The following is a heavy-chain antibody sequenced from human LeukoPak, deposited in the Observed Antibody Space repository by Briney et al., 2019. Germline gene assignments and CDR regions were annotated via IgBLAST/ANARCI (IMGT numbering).Heavy chain of an antibody. CDR2: ISSSSSYI. V-gene: IGHV3-21*01. CDR3: ARGSIAVAGTEDY. CDR1: GFTFSSYS. J-gene: IGHJ4*02. Sequence: GGSLRLSYAASGFTFSSYSMNWVRQAPGKGLEWVSSISSSSSYIYYADSVKGRFTISRDNAKNSLYLQMNSLRAEDTAVYYCARGSIAVAGTEDYWGQGTLVTVSS. D-gene: IGHD6-19*01.